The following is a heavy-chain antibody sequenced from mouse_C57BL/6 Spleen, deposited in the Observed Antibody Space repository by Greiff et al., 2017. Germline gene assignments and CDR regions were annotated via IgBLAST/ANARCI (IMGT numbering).Heavy chain of an antibody. Sequence: QVQLQQPGAELVKPGASVKLSCKASGYTITSYWMQWVKQRPGQGLEWIGEIDPSDSYTNYNQTFKGKATLTVDTSSSTAYMQLSSLTSEDSAVYYCALGQAWFAYWGQGTLVTVSA. CDR3: ALGQAWFAY. CDR2: IDPSDSYT. D-gene: IGHD4-1*01. CDR1: GYTITSYW. J-gene: IGHJ3*01. V-gene: IGHV1-50*01.